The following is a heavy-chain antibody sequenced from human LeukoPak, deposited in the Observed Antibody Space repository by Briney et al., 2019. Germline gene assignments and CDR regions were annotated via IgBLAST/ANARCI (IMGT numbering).Heavy chain of an antibody. CDR3: AKGGREWLVESYYGMDV. Sequence: GGSLRLSCAASGFTFSSYGMHWVRQAPGKGLEWVAVISYDGSNKYYADSVKGRFTISRDNSKNTLYLQMNSLRAEDTAVYYCAKGGREWLVESYYGMDVWGQGTTVTVSS. CDR1: GFTFSSYG. CDR2: ISYDGSNK. D-gene: IGHD6-19*01. J-gene: IGHJ6*02. V-gene: IGHV3-30*18.